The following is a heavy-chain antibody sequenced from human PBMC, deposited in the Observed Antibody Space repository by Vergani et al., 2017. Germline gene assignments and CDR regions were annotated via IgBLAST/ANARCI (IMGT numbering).Heavy chain of an antibody. J-gene: IGHJ3*02. V-gene: IGHV3-33*01. CDR2: IWYDGSNK. CDR3: ARQTLDTNDAFDI. CDR1: GFTFSSYG. D-gene: IGHD2-2*01. Sequence: QVQLVESGGGVVQPGRSLRLSCAASGFTFSSYGMHWVRQAPGKGLEWVAVIWYDGSNKYYADSVKGRLTISRDNSKNTLYLQMNSLRAEDMAVYYCARQTLDTNDAFDIWGQGTMVTVSS.